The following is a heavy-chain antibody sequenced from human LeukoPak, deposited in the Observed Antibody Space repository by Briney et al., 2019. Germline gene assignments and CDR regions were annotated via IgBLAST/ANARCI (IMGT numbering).Heavy chain of an antibody. CDR3: AGVGRPKSYDFWSSYVSKGKYHSYYCDV. Sequence: PGGSLRLSCSASGFTFSNYAMNWVRQAPGKGLEWVSAIGGSGGSSYYADSVKGRVTISRDNSKNTLYLQMNSLRAEDTAVYYCAGVGRPKSYDFWSSYVSKGKYHSYYCDVWGKGTTVTVSS. D-gene: IGHD3-3*01. J-gene: IGHJ6*04. V-gene: IGHV3-23*01. CDR1: GFTFSNYA. CDR2: IGGSGGSS.